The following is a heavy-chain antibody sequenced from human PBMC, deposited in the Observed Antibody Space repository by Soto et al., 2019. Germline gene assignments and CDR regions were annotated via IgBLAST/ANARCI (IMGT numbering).Heavy chain of an antibody. V-gene: IGHV4-34*01. CDR1: GGSFSGYY. CDR2: INHSGST. CDR3: AREPHDFWSGYYYYYGMDV. D-gene: IGHD3-3*01. Sequence: SETLSLTCAVYGGSFSGYYWSWIRQPPGKGLEWIGEINHSGSTNYNPSLKSRVTISVDTSKNQFSLKLSSVTAADTAVYYCAREPHDFWSGYYYYYGMDVWGQGTTVTVSS. J-gene: IGHJ6*02.